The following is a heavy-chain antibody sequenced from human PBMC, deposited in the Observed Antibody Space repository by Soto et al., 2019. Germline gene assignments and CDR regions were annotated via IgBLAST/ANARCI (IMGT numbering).Heavy chain of an antibody. Sequence: QVQLQESGPGLVKPSETLSLTCTVSGGSISSYYWSWIRQPPGKGLEWIGYIYYSGSTNYNPSLKSRVTISVDTSKNQFSLKLSSVTAADTAVYYCARVRKWELPNYYYYYGMDVWGQGTTVTVSS. CDR1: GGSISSYY. D-gene: IGHD1-26*01. CDR3: ARVRKWELPNYYYYYGMDV. J-gene: IGHJ6*02. V-gene: IGHV4-59*01. CDR2: IYYSGST.